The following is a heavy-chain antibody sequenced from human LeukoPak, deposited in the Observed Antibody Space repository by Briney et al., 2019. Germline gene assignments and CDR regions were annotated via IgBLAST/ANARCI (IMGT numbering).Heavy chain of an antibody. CDR3: ARQGVGATGYYYYYMDV. D-gene: IGHD1-26*01. J-gene: IGHJ6*03. Sequence: PSETLSLTCTVSGGSISSSSYYWGWIRQPPGKGLEWIGEINHSGSTNYNPSLKSRVTISVDTSKNHFSLKLSSVTAADTAVYYCARQGVGATGYYYYYMDVWGKGTTVTISS. CDR1: GGSISSSSYY. V-gene: IGHV4-39*01. CDR2: INHSGST.